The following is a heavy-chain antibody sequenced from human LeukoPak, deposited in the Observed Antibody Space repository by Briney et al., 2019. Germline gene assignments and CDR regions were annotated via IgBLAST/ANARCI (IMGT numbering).Heavy chain of an antibody. CDR1: GYTFTGYY. Sequence: ASVKVSCKASGYTFTGYYIHWVRQAPGQGLEWMGRINPNSGVTNHAQKFQGRVTMTRDTSISTAYMDLSSLTYDDTAFYYCARSSMVDAASPGTWGQGTLVTVSS. J-gene: IGHJ5*02. D-gene: IGHD2-15*01. CDR2: INPNSGVT. V-gene: IGHV1-2*06. CDR3: ARSSMVDAASPGT.